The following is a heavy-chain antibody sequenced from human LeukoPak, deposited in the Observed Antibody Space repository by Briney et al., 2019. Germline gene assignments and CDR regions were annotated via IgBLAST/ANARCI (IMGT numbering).Heavy chain of an antibody. J-gene: IGHJ3*02. CDR3: ARDVFRAFDI. CDR1: GGSISSYY. D-gene: IGHD3-10*02. CDR2: FYYSGST. Sequence: PSETLSLICTVSGGSISSYYWSWIRQPPGKGLEWIGYFYYSGSTNYNPSLKSRVTISVDTSTNQFSLKLSSVTAADTAVYYCARDVFRAFDIWGQGTMVTVSS. V-gene: IGHV4-59*01.